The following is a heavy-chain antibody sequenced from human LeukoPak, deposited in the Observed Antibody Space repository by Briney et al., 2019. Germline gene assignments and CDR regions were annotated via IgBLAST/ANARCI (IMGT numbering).Heavy chain of an antibody. CDR1: GGSISSYY. CDR3: ARDRLERLYYYYGMDV. CDR2: IYYSGST. V-gene: IGHV4-59*12. J-gene: IGHJ6*02. D-gene: IGHD1-1*01. Sequence: SETLSLTCTVSGGSISSYYWSWIRQPPGKGLEWIGYIYYSGSTNYNPSLKSRVTISVDTSKNQFSLKLSSVTAADTAVYYCARDRLERLYYYYGMDVWGQGTTVTVSS.